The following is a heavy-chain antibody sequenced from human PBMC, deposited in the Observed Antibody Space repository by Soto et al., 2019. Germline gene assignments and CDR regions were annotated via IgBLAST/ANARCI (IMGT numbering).Heavy chain of an antibody. D-gene: IGHD3-22*01. Sequence: QVQLEESGPGLVKASGTLSLTCTVSGDSVSRSTWWSWVRQTPEKGLEWIGDIYQSGLTHYSPSLQSRVAMSMEKSKNQFSLKMTSVTAADTAVYYCARDGHYDSSGIMDVWGQGTSVTVS. V-gene: IGHV4-4*02. J-gene: IGHJ6*02. CDR3: ARDGHYDSSGIMDV. CDR2: IYQSGLT. CDR1: GDSVSRSTW.